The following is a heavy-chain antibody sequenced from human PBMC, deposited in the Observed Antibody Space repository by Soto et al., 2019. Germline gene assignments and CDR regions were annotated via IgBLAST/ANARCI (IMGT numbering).Heavy chain of an antibody. Sequence: QVQLVQSGGGLVKPGGSLTLSCAASGFTFSDHYMSWLRKAPGKGLEWISYISDTTTTIYYADSVKGRFTISRDNAKNSVCLQRNNLRAADTAVYYCARDRKPSRYGGLDFWGQGAQVTVSS. D-gene: IGHD2-2*01. CDR1: GFTFSDHY. V-gene: IGHV3-11*01. J-gene: IGHJ4*02. CDR3: ARDRKPSRYGGLDF. CDR2: ISDTTTTI.